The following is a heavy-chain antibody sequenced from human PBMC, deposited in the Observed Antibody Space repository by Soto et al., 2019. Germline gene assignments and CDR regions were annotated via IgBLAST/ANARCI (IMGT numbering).Heavy chain of an antibody. J-gene: IGHJ3*02. CDR1: GGSFISGYY. CDR2: IYTSGST. V-gene: IGHV4-59*10. D-gene: IGHD6-6*01. Sequence: QVQLQQWGAGLLEPSETLSLTCAVYGGSFISGYYWSWIRQSPGKGLEWIGRIYTSGSTNYNPSLKSRVIMSVDTSKNQFSLKLSSVTAADTAVYYCARDPRPPIAARPTDAFDIWGQGTMVTVSS. CDR3: ARDPRPPIAARPTDAFDI.